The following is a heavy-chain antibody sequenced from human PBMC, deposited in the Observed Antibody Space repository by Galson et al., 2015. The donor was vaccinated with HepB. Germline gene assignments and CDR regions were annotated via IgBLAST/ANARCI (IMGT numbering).Heavy chain of an antibody. Sequence: SLRLSCAASGFSFSSYSMNWVRQAPGKGLEWVSSISSSSSYIYYADSVKGRFAISRDNAKNSVYLQMNSLRAEDTAVYYCARDLGGIAVSGPDGFDIWGQGTMVTVSS. CDR1: GFSFSSYS. CDR2: ISSSSSYI. CDR3: ARDLGGIAVSGPDGFDI. J-gene: IGHJ3*02. D-gene: IGHD6-19*01. V-gene: IGHV3-21*01.